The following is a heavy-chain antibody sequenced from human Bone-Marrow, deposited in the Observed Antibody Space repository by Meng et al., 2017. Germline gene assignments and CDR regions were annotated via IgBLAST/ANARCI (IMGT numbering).Heavy chain of an antibody. CDR2: INHSGST. V-gene: IGHV4-34*01. J-gene: IGHJ5*02. CDR3: ASGYCSGGSCQVGWFDP. D-gene: IGHD2-15*01. CDR1: GGSLSCYY. Sequence: QVQVQQGGAGLFKPSETLSLTCAVYGGSLSCYYWCWIRQTPGKGLEWIGEINHSGSTNYNPSLKSRVTISVDTSKNQFSLKLSSVTAADTAVYYCASGYCSGGSCQVGWFDPWGQGTLVTVSS.